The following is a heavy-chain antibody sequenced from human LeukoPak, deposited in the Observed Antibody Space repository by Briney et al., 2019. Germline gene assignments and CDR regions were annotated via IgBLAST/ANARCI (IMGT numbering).Heavy chain of an antibody. V-gene: IGHV1-2*02. CDR3: ARGHYYGSGSALCDY. Sequence: ASVKVSCKASGYTFTGYYMHWVRQAPGQGLEWMGWINPNSGGTNYAQKFQGRVTMTRDTSISTAYMELSRPRSDDTAVYYCARGHYYGSGSALCDYWGQGTLVTVSS. J-gene: IGHJ4*02. CDR1: GYTFTGYY. D-gene: IGHD3-10*01. CDR2: INPNSGGT.